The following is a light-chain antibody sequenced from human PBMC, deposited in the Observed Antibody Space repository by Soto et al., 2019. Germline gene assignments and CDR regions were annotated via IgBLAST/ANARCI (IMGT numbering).Light chain of an antibody. J-gene: IGKJ2*01. CDR3: QQYENSVMYT. CDR2: DAS. V-gene: IGKV3-20*01. CDR1: QGVSSAF. Sequence: EIVLTQSPGTLSLSPGERATLSCRTSQGVSSAFLAWYQQKPGQAPRLLIYDASIRATGIPDRFSGSVSGTYFTLSISRLEPEDSAVYYCQQYENSVMYTFAQGTKLEIK.